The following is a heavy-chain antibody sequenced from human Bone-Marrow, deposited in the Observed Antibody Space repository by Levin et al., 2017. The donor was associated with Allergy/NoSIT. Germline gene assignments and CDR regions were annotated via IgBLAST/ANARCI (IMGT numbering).Heavy chain of an antibody. Sequence: GESLKISCAASGFTFSSYAMHWVRQAPGKGLEWVAVISYDGSNKYYADSVKGRFTISRDNSKNTLYLQMNSLRAEDTAVYYCARDLGGDIVVVVAATRLPNYYYYGMDVWGQGTTVTVSS. CDR3: ARDLGGDIVVVVAATRLPNYYYYGMDV. CDR1: GFTFSSYA. D-gene: IGHD2-15*01. V-gene: IGHV3-30-3*01. J-gene: IGHJ6*02. CDR2: ISYDGSNK.